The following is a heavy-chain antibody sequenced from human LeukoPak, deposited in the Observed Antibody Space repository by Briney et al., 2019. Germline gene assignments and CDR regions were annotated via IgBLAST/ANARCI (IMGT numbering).Heavy chain of an antibody. V-gene: IGHV5-51*01. CDR3: ARLGGSSLTDAFDI. J-gene: IGHJ3*02. Sequence: GESLKISCKGFGYSFTTYWIGWVRQMPGKGLEWMGIIYPGDSDARYSPSFQGQVTLSADKSINIAYLQWSSLKASDTAMFYCARLGGSSLTDAFDIWGQGTMVTVSS. CDR1: GYSFTTYW. D-gene: IGHD6-13*01. CDR2: IYPGDSDA.